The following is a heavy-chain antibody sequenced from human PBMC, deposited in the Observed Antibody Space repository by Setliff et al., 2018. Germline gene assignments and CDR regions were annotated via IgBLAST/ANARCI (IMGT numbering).Heavy chain of an antibody. D-gene: IGHD2-2*01. CDR2: ISAYSGST. CDR1: GYTFTNYA. Sequence: ASVKVSCKASGYTFTNYAINWVRQAPGQGLEWVGWISAYSGSTYYAQKFQGRVTMTTDTSTATAYLELRSLRSDDTAVYYCSRLVRYCTRTSCQRASGEDYWGQGTLVTVSS. J-gene: IGHJ4*02. V-gene: IGHV1-18*01. CDR3: SRLVRYCTRTSCQRASGEDY.